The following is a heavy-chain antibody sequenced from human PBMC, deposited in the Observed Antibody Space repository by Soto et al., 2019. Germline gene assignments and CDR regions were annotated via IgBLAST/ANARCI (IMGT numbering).Heavy chain of an antibody. J-gene: IGHJ4*02. D-gene: IGHD1-26*01. CDR2: MQPSTGRT. CDR1: GYSFTSLD. Sequence: ASVKVSCKASGYSFTSLDINWVRQTAGQGLEWMGWMQPSTGRTGYAQKFQGRVTMTRDTSINTAYMELTTLTSCDTAFYYCARGVSAGVDYWGQGTLVTVSS. CDR3: ARGVSAGVDY. V-gene: IGHV1-8*01.